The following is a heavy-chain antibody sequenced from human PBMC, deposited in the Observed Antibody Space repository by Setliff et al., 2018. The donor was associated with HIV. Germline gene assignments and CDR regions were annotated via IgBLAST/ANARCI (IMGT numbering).Heavy chain of an antibody. D-gene: IGHD2-15*01. V-gene: IGHV4-39*07. CDR2: IYSSGST. CDR1: GGSSSSRSYY. J-gene: IGHJ1*01. CDR3: ARDGRHDRNRWYVTHQYFKY. Sequence: SETLSLTCTVSGGSSSSRSYYWGWIRQPPGKGLEWIGSIYSSGSTYYNPSLKSRVTISVDTSKKQFSLRLSSVTAADPAVYYCARDGRHDRNRWYVTHQYFKYRGQGTLVTVSS.